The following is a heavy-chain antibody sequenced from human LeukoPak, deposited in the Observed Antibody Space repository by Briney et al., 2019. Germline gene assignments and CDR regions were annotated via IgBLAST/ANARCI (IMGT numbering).Heavy chain of an antibody. CDR2: IYPGDSDT. D-gene: IGHD6-6*01. V-gene: IGHV5-51*01. CDR1: GYSLTSYW. J-gene: IGHJ5*02. CDR3: ARRAESSSLSFDP. Sequence: GESLKISCKGSGYSLTSYWIGWVRQMPGKGLEWMGIIYPGDSDTRYSPSFQGQVTISADKSISTAYLQWSSLKASDTAMYYCARRAESSSLSFDPWGQGTLVTVSS.